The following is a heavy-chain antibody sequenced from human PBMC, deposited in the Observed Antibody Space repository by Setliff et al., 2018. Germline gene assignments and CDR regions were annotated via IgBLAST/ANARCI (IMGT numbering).Heavy chain of an antibody. J-gene: IGHJ5*02. Sequence: SETLSLTCTVSGASISDYYWTWIRQPAGKELEWIGRIDTSGRTQYNLALKSRVTISIDMSKNQFSLKVTSVTAADTAIYSCARDPHLTGGLDRWGQGTLVTVSS. D-gene: IGHD3-9*01. V-gene: IGHV4-4*07. CDR3: ARDPHLTGGLDR. CDR1: GASISDYY. CDR2: IDTSGRT.